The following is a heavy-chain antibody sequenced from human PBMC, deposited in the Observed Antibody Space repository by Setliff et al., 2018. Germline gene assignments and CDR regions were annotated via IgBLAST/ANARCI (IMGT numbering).Heavy chain of an antibody. V-gene: IGHV3-20*04. CDR2: INQNGGLT. Sequence: GGSLRLSCVGSGYIFGTYSLAWVRHVPGKGLLWVAGINQNGGLTFYADSVKGRFTISRDNSRNVVYLQMNNLRVEDTALYYCAKDRVPDGVWDFDSWGQGIGVTVSS. D-gene: IGHD2-15*01. J-gene: IGHJ4*02. CDR3: AKDRVPDGVWDFDS. CDR1: GYIFGTYS.